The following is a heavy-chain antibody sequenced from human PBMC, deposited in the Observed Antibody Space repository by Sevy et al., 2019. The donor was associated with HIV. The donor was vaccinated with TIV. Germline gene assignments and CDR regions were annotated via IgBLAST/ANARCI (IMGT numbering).Heavy chain of an antibody. Sequence: GGSLRLSCAASGFTFSNYEMNWVRQAQGKGLEWVSHITSSGSSIYYADSVKGRFTISRDNAKNSLYLQMNSLRVEDTAVYYCARNGGAYDTGFDPWGQGTLVTVSS. CDR3: ARNGGAYDTGFDP. D-gene: IGHD3-22*01. CDR2: ITSSGSSI. J-gene: IGHJ5*02. CDR1: GFTFSNYE. V-gene: IGHV3-48*03.